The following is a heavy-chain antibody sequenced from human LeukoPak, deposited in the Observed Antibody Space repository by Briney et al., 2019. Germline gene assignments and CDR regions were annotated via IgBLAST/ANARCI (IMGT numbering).Heavy chain of an antibody. Sequence: GGSLRLSCAASGFTFSNYAMNWVRQAPGKALEWVSAISGSGGSTYYADSVKGRFTISRDNAKNSLYLQMNSLRAEDTAVYYCARAFTGSYFRPLDYWGQGTLVTVSS. J-gene: IGHJ4*02. CDR1: GFTFSNYA. CDR2: ISGSGGST. V-gene: IGHV3-23*01. CDR3: ARAFTGSYFRPLDY. D-gene: IGHD1-26*01.